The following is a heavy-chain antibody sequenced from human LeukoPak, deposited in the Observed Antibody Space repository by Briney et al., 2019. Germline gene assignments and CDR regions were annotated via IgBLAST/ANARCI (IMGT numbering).Heavy chain of an antibody. CDR3: ARGFYGGNPLDAFDI. CDR1: GFTFSGYY. Sequence: GGSLRLSCVASGFTFSGYYMGWIRQAPGKGLEWISYISSSGSDIYYTGSMRGRFTISRDNAKNSLFLQMNSLRGDDTALYYCARGFYGGNPLDAFDIWGQGTMVTVSS. D-gene: IGHD4-23*01. V-gene: IGHV3-11*01. CDR2: ISSSGSDI. J-gene: IGHJ3*02.